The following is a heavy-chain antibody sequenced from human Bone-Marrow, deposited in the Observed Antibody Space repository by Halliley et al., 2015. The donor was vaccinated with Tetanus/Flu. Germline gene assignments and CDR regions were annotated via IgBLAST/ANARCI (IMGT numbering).Heavy chain of an antibody. D-gene: IGHD4-17*01. CDR3: ARVAGDYGDIYFQH. V-gene: IGHV4-30-4*01. CDR1: GGPITRGGFY. CDR2: ISNSGST. Sequence: TLSLTCAVSGGPITRGGFYWSWIRQPPGKGLEYVGYISNSGSTYYKPSLKSRLTISVDTSENQVSLKLNSVTAADTAVYYCARVAGDYGDIYFQHWGQGTLVTVSS. J-gene: IGHJ1*01.